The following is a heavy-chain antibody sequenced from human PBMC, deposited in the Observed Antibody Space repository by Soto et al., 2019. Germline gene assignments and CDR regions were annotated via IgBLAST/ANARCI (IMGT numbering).Heavy chain of an antibody. J-gene: IGHJ6*02. D-gene: IGHD6-13*01. CDR3: ASYREQLVLYGMDV. Sequence: ASVKVSCKASGYTFTSYAMHWVRQAPGQRLEWMGWINAGNGNTKYSQKLQGRVTMTTDTSTSTAYMELRSLRSEDTAVYYCASYREQLVLYGMDVWGQGTTVTVSS. V-gene: IGHV1-3*01. CDR2: INAGNGNT. CDR1: GYTFTSYA.